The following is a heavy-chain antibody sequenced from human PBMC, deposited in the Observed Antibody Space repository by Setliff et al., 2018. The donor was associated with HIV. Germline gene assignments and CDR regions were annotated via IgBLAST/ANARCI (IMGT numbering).Heavy chain of an antibody. CDR2: IYYIGNT. CDR3: ARARTPYYYDSSAYYFNYYYMDV. J-gene: IGHJ6*03. Sequence: PSETLSLTCTVSGGSISGYYWSWIRQPPGKGLEWIGYIYYIGNTNYNPSLKSRVTISVDTSKNQFSLKLSSVTAADTAVYYCARARTPYYYDSSAYYFNYYYMDVWGKGTTVTVSS. D-gene: IGHD3-22*01. CDR1: GGSISGYY. V-gene: IGHV4-59*01.